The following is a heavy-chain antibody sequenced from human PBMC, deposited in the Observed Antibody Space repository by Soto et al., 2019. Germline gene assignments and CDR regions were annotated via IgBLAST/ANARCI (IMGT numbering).Heavy chain of an antibody. Sequence: GGSLRLSCAASGFTFSSYGMHWVRQAPGKGLEWVAVIWYDGSNKYYADSVKGRFTISRDNSKNTLYLQMNSLRAEDTAVYYCARDTSTTVVRYYFDYWGQGTLVTVSS. CDR1: GFTFSSYG. J-gene: IGHJ4*02. CDR2: IWYDGSNK. CDR3: ARDTSTTVVRYYFDY. V-gene: IGHV3-33*01. D-gene: IGHD4-17*01.